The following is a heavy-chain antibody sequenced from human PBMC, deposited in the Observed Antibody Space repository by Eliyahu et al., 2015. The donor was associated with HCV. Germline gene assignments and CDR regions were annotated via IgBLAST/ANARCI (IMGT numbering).Heavy chain of an antibody. CDR3: ARGSRGEQWLVRVDY. J-gene: IGHJ4*02. V-gene: IGHV3-33*01. D-gene: IGHD6-19*01. CDR1: GXTFXSXG. Sequence: QVQLVESGGGVVQPGRSLRLSCAASGXTFXSXGXHWVRQAXGKGXXWVAVXWYDGSNKYYADSVKGRFTISRDNSKNTLYLQMNSLRAEDTAVYYCARGSRGEQWLVRVDYWGQGTLVTVSS. CDR2: XWYDGSNK.